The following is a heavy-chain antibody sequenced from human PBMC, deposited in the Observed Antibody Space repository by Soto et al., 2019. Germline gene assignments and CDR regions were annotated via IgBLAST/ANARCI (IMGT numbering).Heavy chain of an antibody. Sequence: EVQLVESGGGLVKPGGSLRLSCAASGFTFSNYSINWVRQAPGKGLELVSSIISSSSYIYYADSVKGRFTISRDNAKNSLFLQMNGLRDEDAAVYYCARNRDDFWSASFYSYGMDVWGQGTTVSVSS. J-gene: IGHJ6*02. V-gene: IGHV3-21*01. CDR2: IISSSSYI. CDR3: ARNRDDFWSASFYSYGMDV. CDR1: GFTFSNYS. D-gene: IGHD3-3*01.